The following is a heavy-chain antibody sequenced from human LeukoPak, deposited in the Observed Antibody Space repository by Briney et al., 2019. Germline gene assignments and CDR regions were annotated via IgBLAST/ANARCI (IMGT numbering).Heavy chain of an antibody. V-gene: IGHV1-18*01. J-gene: IGHJ6*02. CDR3: ARDRVFGSPILSGVDV. Sequence: ASVKVSCKASGYTFTSYGISWVRQAPGQGLEWMGWISAYNGNTNYAQKLQGRVTMTTDTSTSTAYMELRSLRSDDTAVYYCARDRVFGSPILSGVDVWGQGTTVTVSS. D-gene: IGHD2-15*01. CDR2: ISAYNGNT. CDR1: GYTFTSYG.